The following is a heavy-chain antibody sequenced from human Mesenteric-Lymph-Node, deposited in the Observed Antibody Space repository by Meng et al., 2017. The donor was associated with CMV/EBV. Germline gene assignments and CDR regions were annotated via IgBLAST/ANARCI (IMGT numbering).Heavy chain of an antibody. CDR2: FDREDGKT. J-gene: IGHJ4*02. V-gene: IGHV1-24*01. D-gene: IGHD3-3*01. CDR3: AAVWRGFYDNDY. Sequence: VKVSCKVSGYTLTEFSMHWVRQAPGKGLEWMGGFDREDGKTVYAQRFQGRVTVTEDTSTDTAYMELSSLRSDDTAVYYCAAVWRGFYDNDYWGQGTLVTVSS. CDR1: GYTLTEFS.